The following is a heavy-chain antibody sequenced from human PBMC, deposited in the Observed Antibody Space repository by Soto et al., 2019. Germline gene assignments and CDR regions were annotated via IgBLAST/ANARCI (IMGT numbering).Heavy chain of an antibody. Sequence: EVQLLESGGGLVQPGGSLRLSCAASGFISSSYAMNWVRQAPGKGLEWVSVISASGASNTYYADPVKGRFTISRDNSKNTQYLQMNSLRAEDTAVYYCAKGGTVVRGVTLDYWGQGTLVSVSS. CDR1: GFISSSYA. CDR3: AKGGTVVRGVTLDY. J-gene: IGHJ4*02. CDR2: ISASGASNT. D-gene: IGHD3-10*01. V-gene: IGHV3-23*01.